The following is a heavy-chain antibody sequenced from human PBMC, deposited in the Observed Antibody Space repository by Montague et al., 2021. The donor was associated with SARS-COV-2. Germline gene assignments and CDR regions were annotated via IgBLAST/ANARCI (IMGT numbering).Heavy chain of an antibody. D-gene: IGHD3-3*01. CDR1: GGSISSGSYY. J-gene: IGHJ5*02. V-gene: IGHV4-61*02. CDR2: IYTSGST. Sequence: TLSLTCTVSGGSISSGSYYWSWIRQPAGKGLEWIGRIYTSGSTNYNPSLKSRVTISVDTSKNQFSLKLSSVTAADTAVYYCAREGDYYDFWSGYYWAYWFDPWGQGILVTVSS. CDR3: AREGDYYDFWSGYYWAYWFDP.